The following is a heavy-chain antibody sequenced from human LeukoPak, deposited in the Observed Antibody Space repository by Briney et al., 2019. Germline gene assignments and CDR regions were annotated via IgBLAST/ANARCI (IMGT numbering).Heavy chain of an antibody. CDR3: ARDKNWNDLLELSD. D-gene: IGHD1-1*01. CDR2: INRDGSEQ. Sequence: GGSLRLSCAASGFSFSSYWMSWVRQAPGGGLEWVANINRDGSEQFYVDSVKGRFTISRDNAKNSLYLQMNSLRAEDTAVYYCARDKNWNDLLELSDWGQGTLVTVSS. CDR1: GFSFSSYW. J-gene: IGHJ4*02. V-gene: IGHV3-7*04.